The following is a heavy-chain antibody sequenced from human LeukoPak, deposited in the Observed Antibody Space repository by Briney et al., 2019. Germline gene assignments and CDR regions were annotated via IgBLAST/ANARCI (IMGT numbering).Heavy chain of an antibody. V-gene: IGHV3-74*01. CDR2: INSDGSST. CDR3: ARFYCSSTSCLEDY. J-gene: IGHJ4*02. D-gene: IGHD2-2*01. CDR1: GFTFSTYR. Sequence: GGSLRLSCAASGFTFSTYRMHWVRQAPGKGLVWVSRINSDGSSTSYAGSVKGRFTISRDNAKNTLYLQMNSLRAEDTAVYYCARFYCSSTSCLEDYWGQGTLVTVSS.